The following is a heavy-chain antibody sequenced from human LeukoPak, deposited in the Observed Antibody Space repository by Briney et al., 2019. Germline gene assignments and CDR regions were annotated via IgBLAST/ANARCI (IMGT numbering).Heavy chain of an antibody. CDR3: ARVHSGYDPYYYYYMDV. V-gene: IGHV3-21*01. Sequence: SGGSLRLSCAASGFTFSSYSMNWVRQAPGKGLEWVSSISSSSSYIYYADSVKGRFTISRDNAKNSLYLHMNSLRAEDTAVYYCARVHSGYDPYYYYYMDVWGKGTTVTISS. D-gene: IGHD5-12*01. J-gene: IGHJ6*03. CDR2: ISSSSSYI. CDR1: GFTFSSYS.